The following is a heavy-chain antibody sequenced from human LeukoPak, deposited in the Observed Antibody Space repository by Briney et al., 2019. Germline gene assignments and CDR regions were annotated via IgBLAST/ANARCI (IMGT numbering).Heavy chain of an antibody. Sequence: ASVKVSCKASGYIFTSYPIHWVRQAPGQRLEWMGWINTGNGNTKYSQRFEGRVTVTTDTSAAAAYMELSSLRSEDTAVYYCARDRAMADYWGQGTLVTVSS. J-gene: IGHJ4*02. CDR2: INTGNGNT. D-gene: IGHD5-18*01. CDR3: ARDRAMADY. V-gene: IGHV1-3*04. CDR1: GYIFTSYP.